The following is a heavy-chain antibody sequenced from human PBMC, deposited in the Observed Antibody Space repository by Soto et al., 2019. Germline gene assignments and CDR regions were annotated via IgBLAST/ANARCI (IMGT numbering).Heavy chain of an antibody. J-gene: IGHJ6*02. CDR1: GFTFRSGT. Sequence: EVHLVESGGGLVKPGGSLRLSCAVSGFTFRSGTMNWVRQAPGKGLEWVSSISPSTSHIYYADSVKGRFTISRDNAKNSLFLQMNSLRAEDTAVYYCSGCSGGACHQNYGMDVWCQGTKVTVSS. D-gene: IGHD2-15*01. CDR2: ISPSTSHI. CDR3: SGCSGGACHQNYGMDV. V-gene: IGHV3-21*01.